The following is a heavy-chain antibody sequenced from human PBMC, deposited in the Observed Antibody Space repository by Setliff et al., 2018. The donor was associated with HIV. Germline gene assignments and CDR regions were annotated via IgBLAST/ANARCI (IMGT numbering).Heavy chain of an antibody. Sequence: PRLSCAASGFTFSTYWMHWVRQAPGEGLVWVARINEDGSTTNYADSVKGRFTIASDKSKNSLYLQMNSLRAEDTAMYYCANGTYCSGGNCYSGQGTLVTVSS. V-gene: IGHV3-74*01. D-gene: IGHD2-15*01. J-gene: IGHJ4*02. CDR2: INEDGSTT. CDR3: ANGTYCSGGNCY. CDR1: GFTFSTYW.